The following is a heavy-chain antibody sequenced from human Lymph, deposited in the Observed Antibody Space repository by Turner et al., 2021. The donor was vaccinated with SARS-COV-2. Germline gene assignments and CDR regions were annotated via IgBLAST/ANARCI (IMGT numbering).Heavy chain of an antibody. V-gene: IGHV3-30-3*01. CDR2: ISYDGSNK. Sequence: QVQLVESGGGVVRPGGSLRLSCAASGFTFSTYAMYWVRQAPGKGREWVAVISYDGSNKYYADSVKGRFTISRDNSKNTLFLQVNSLRAEDTAVYYCARPKSGSYWSHFDYWGQGTLVTVSS. J-gene: IGHJ4*02. D-gene: IGHD1-26*01. CDR1: GFTFSTYA. CDR3: ARPKSGSYWSHFDY.